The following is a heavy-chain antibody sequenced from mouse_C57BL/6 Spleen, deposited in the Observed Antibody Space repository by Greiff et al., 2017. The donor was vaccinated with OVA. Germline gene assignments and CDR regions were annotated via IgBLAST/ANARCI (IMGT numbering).Heavy chain of an antibody. J-gene: IGHJ2*01. CDR1: GYTFTSYW. CDR2: INPSNGGT. CDR3: ARYHYDYDDYFDY. D-gene: IGHD2-4*01. Sequence: QVQLQQPGTELVKPGASVKLSCKASGYTFTSYWMHWVKQRPGQGLEWIGNINPSNGGTNYNEKFKSKATLTVDKASSTANMQLSSLTSENSAVYYCARYHYDYDDYFDYWGQGTTLTVSS. V-gene: IGHV1-53*01.